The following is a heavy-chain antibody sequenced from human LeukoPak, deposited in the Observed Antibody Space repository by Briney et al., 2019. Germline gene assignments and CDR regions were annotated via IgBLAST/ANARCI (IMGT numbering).Heavy chain of an antibody. CDR3: ARAYSSSWYSRALGGRWGMDV. CDR2: ISSSSSYI. J-gene: IGHJ6*02. V-gene: IGHV3-21*01. CDR1: GFTFSSYA. D-gene: IGHD6-13*01. Sequence: GRSLRLSCAASGFTFSSYAMHWVRQAPGKGLEWVSSISSSSSYIYYADSVKGRFTISRDNAKNSLYLQMNSLRAEDTAVYYCARAYSSSWYSRALGGRWGMDVWGQGTTVTVSS.